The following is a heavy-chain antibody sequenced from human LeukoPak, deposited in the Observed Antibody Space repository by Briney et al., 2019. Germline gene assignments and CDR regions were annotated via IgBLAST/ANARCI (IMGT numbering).Heavy chain of an antibody. J-gene: IGHJ4*02. CDR1: GFTFSSYG. D-gene: IGHD1-26*01. V-gene: IGHV3-23*01. CDR3: ARLEGAATVN. CDR2: IGGSGGAT. Sequence: PGWSLRLSCAASGFTFSSYGVNWVRQAPGKGLEWVSAIGGSGGATYYADSVKGRFTISRDNSKNTVYLQMNSLRAEDTAVYYCARLEGAATVNWGQGALVTVSS.